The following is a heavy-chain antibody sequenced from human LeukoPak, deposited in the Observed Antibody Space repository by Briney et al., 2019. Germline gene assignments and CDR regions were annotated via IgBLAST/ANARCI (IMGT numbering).Heavy chain of an antibody. J-gene: IGHJ4*02. CDR3: AKEGERGYDYCFDY. Sequence: HTGGSLRLSCAASGFTFDDYAMHWVRQGPGKGLEWVSGISWNSGSIGYADSVKGRFTISRDNAKNSLYLQMNSLRAEDTALYYCAKEGERGYDYCFDYWGQGTLVTVSS. V-gene: IGHV3-9*01. CDR1: GFTFDDYA. CDR2: ISWNSGSI. D-gene: IGHD5-12*01.